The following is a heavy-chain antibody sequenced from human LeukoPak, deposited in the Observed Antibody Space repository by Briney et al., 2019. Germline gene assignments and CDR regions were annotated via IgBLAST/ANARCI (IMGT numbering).Heavy chain of an antibody. CDR2: NNPSGGST. CDR1: GDILTSYY. D-gene: IGHD6-13*01. CDR3: ATRWQQPLFYYYYGMDV. V-gene: IGHV1-46*01. Sequence: ASVKVSCKASGDILTSYYMYRVRQAPGQWLEWMGVNNPSGGSTSYAQKFQGRVTMTRDTSTSTVYMELSSLRSEDTAVYYCATRWQQPLFYYYYGMDVWGQGTTVTVSS. J-gene: IGHJ6*02.